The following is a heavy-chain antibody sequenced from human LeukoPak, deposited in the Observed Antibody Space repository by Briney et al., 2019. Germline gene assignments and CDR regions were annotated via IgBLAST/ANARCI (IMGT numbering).Heavy chain of an antibody. CDR3: ARDRRAVAVYFDY. CDR2: TSYDGSIN. Sequence: SGGSLRLSCAASGFTFDSYAMHWVRQAPGKGLEWVAVTSYDGSINYYADSVRGRFTISRDNSENTVYLEINNLRTEDTAVYYCARDRRAVAVYFDYWGQGTLVTVSS. J-gene: IGHJ4*02. CDR1: GFTFDSYA. V-gene: IGHV3-30*04. D-gene: IGHD6-19*01.